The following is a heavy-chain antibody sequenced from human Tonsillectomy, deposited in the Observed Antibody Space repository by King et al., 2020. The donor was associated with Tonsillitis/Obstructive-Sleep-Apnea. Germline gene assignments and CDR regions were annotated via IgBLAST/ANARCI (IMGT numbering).Heavy chain of an antibody. Sequence: VQLQQCGAGLLKPSETLSLTCAVYGGSFSGYYWSWIRQHPGKGLEWIGEINHSGSTNYNPSLKSRVTISVDTSKNQFSLKLSSVTAADTAVYYCARAREEAHSSSYVNDYWGQGTLVTVSS. V-gene: IGHV4-34*01. CDR1: GGSFSGYY. D-gene: IGHD6-6*01. CDR2: INHSGST. J-gene: IGHJ4*02. CDR3: ARAREEAHSSSYVNDY.